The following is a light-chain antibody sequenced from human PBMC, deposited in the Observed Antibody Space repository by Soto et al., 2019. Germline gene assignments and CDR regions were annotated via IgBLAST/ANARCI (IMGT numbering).Light chain of an antibody. V-gene: IGKV1-39*01. CDR3: QQTCSTPLT. Sequence: DIQMTQSPSSLSASVGGRVAISCRASHYISTYLNWYQQRPGKAPKLLIYAASSLQSGVPSRFSGSGSGTDFTLTISSLQPEDFATYYCQQTCSTPLTFGGGTKVDIK. CDR1: HYISTY. CDR2: AAS. J-gene: IGKJ4*01.